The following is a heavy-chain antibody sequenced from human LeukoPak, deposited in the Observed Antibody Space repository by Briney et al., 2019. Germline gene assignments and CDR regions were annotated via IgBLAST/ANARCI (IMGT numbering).Heavy chain of an antibody. Sequence: SETLSLTCTVSGGSISSYYWSWIRQPPGKGLEWIGEINHSGSTNYNPSLKSRVTISVDTSKNQFSLKLSSVTAADTAVYYCARVDYGDYFDYWGQGTLVTVSS. CDR2: INHSGST. V-gene: IGHV4-34*01. J-gene: IGHJ4*02. D-gene: IGHD4-17*01. CDR1: GGSISSYY. CDR3: ARVDYGDYFDY.